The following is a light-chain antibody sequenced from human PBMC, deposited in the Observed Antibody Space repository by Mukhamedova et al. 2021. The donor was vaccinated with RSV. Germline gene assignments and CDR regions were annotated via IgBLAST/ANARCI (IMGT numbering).Light chain of an antibody. CDR3: QQFSSSYPT. CDR2: KAS. V-gene: IGKV1-5*03. J-gene: IGKJ4*01. Sequence: WYQRRVHGKAPNLLINKASTLESGVPSRFSGIGSGTEYTLTISSLQPEDFATYFCQQFSSSYPTFGGGTKVEIK.